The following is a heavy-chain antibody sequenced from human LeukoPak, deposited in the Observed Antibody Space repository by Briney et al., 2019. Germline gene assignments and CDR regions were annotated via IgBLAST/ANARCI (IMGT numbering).Heavy chain of an antibody. D-gene: IGHD2-21*02. Sequence: SETLSLTCTVSGGSISSYYWSWIRQPPGKGLEWIGYIYYSGSTNYNPSLKSRVTISVDTSKNQFSLKLSSVTAADTAVYYCARAVYCGGDCYSGAFDIRGQGTMVTVSS. CDR1: GGSISSYY. V-gene: IGHV4-59*01. CDR2: IYYSGST. J-gene: IGHJ3*02. CDR3: ARAVYCGGDCYSGAFDI.